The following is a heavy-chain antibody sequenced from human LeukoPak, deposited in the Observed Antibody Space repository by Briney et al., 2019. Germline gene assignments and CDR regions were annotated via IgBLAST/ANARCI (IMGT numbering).Heavy chain of an antibody. Sequence: ASVKVSCKASGYTFTGYYMHWVRQAPGQGLEWMGWINPNSGGTNYAQKFQGRVTMTRDTSISTAYMELSRLRSDDTAVYYCARVAYGDYVENWFDPWGQGTLATVSS. V-gene: IGHV1-2*02. CDR1: GYTFTGYY. CDR2: INPNSGGT. D-gene: IGHD4-17*01. CDR3: ARVAYGDYVENWFDP. J-gene: IGHJ5*02.